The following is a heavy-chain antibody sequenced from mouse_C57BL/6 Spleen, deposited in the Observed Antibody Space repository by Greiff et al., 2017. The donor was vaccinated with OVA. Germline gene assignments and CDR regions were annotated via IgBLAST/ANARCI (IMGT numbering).Heavy chain of an antibody. V-gene: IGHV3-6*01. CDR2: ISYDGSN. D-gene: IGHD2-3*01. J-gene: IGHJ3*01. CDR1: GYSITSGYY. CDR3: ARVLYDPYAY. Sequence: EVKLMESGPGLVKPSQSLSLTCSVTGYSITSGYYWNWIRQFPGNKLEWMGYISYDGSNNYNPSLKNRISITRDTSKNQFFLKLNSVTTEDTATYYCARVLYDPYAYWGQGTLVTVSA.